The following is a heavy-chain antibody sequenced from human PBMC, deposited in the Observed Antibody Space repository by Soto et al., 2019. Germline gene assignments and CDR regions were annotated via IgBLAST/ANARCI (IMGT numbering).Heavy chain of an antibody. J-gene: IGHJ4*02. CDR2: ISAYNGNT. V-gene: IGHV1-18*01. CDR3: ARDQAMAQFDY. Sequence: QVQLVQSGAEVKKPGASVKVSCKASGYTFTSYGISWVRQAPGQGLEWMGWISAYNGNTYYAQKLQGRRTMTTDTSASTAYMELRSRSSDDTAVYYCARDQAMAQFDYWGQGTRVTVSS. D-gene: IGHD5-18*01. CDR1: GYTFTSYG.